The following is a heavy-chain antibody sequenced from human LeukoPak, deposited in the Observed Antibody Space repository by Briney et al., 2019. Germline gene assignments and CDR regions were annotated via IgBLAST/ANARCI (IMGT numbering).Heavy chain of an antibody. Sequence: SVLVSCKASGGTFSSYAISWVRQAPGQGLEWMGGIIPIFGTANYAQKFEGRVTITVDESTSTAYMELSSLRSEDTAVYYCARDGLRGSGSYYYFDYWGQGTLVTVSS. CDR1: GGTFSSYA. CDR3: ARDGLRGSGSYYYFDY. V-gene: IGHV1-69*13. D-gene: IGHD3-10*01. J-gene: IGHJ4*02. CDR2: IIPIFGTA.